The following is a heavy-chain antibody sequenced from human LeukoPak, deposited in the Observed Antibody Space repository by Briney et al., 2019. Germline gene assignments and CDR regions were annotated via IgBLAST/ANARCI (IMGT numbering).Heavy chain of an antibody. Sequence: GASVKVSCKVSGYTLTELSMHWVRQAPGKGLEWMGGFDPEDGETIYAQKFQGRVTMTGDTSTDTAYMELSSLRSEDTAVYYCATAYYDNWFDPWGQGTLVTVSS. CDR3: ATAYYDNWFDP. CDR1: GYTLTELS. CDR2: FDPEDGET. D-gene: IGHD3-3*01. J-gene: IGHJ5*02. V-gene: IGHV1-24*01.